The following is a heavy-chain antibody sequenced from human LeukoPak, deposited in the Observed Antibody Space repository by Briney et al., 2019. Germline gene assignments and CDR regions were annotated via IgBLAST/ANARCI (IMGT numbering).Heavy chain of an antibody. Sequence: PGGSLRLSCAASGFTFSSYSMNWVRQAPGKGLEWVSSISSSSSYMYYADSVKGRFTISRDNAKNSLYLQMNSLRAEDTAVYYCARDGDGDYYYNMDVWGKGTTVTVSS. D-gene: IGHD7-27*01. CDR2: ISSSSSYM. V-gene: IGHV3-21*01. CDR1: GFTFSSYS. J-gene: IGHJ6*03. CDR3: ARDGDGDYYYNMDV.